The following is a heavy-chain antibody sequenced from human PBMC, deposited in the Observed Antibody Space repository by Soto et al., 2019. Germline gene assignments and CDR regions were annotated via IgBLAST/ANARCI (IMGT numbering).Heavy chain of an antibody. Sequence: QVQLVQSGAEVKKPGSSVKVSCKASGGTFSSYAISWVRQAPGQGLEWMGGIIPIFGTANYAQKFQGRVTSTADESTSTAYMELSSLRSEDTAVYYCARSPPYGDYVFGNFDYWGQGTLVTVSS. D-gene: IGHD4-17*01. V-gene: IGHV1-69*01. CDR3: ARSPPYGDYVFGNFDY. CDR1: GGTFSSYA. J-gene: IGHJ4*02. CDR2: IIPIFGTA.